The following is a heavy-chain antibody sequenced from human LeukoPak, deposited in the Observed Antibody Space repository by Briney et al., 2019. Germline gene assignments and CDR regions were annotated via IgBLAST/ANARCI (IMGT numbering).Heavy chain of an antibody. CDR1: GFTFSSYS. V-gene: IGHV3-23*01. D-gene: IGHD3-22*01. Sequence: AGGSLRLSCAASGFTFSSYSMNWVRQAPGKGLEWVSAISGSGGSTYYADSVKGRFTISRDNSKNTLYLQMNSLRAEDTAVYYCAYYYDSSGYFYWGQGTLVTVSS. CDR2: ISGSGGST. CDR3: AYYYDSSGYFY. J-gene: IGHJ4*02.